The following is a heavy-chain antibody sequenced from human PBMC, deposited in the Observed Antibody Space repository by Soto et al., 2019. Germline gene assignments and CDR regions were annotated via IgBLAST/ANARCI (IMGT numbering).Heavy chain of an antibody. CDR1: GLTVSSNY. Sequence: GGSLRLSCAASGLTVSSNYMGWVRQAPGKGLEWVSVIYSGTNTHYADSVRGRFTISRDNSKNTLYLQMNSLRAEDTAVYYCARNGDSSDYRGWFDPWGQGTLVTVSS. CDR3: ARNGDSSDYRGWFDP. D-gene: IGHD3-22*01. J-gene: IGHJ5*02. CDR2: IYSGTNT. V-gene: IGHV3-66*01.